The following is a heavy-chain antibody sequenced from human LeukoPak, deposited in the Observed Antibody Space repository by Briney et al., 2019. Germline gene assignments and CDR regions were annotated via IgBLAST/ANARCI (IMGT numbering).Heavy chain of an antibody. V-gene: IGHV4-59*03. CDR1: GGSFSDFY. D-gene: IGHD3/OR15-3a*01. J-gene: IGHJ4*02. CDR3: ATNKDWAEAD. Sequence: SETLSLTCAVSGGSFSDFYWSWIRQSPGQGLEWIGNIYYRGDINYNPSLKSRAIISIDTSKNQFSLKVTSLTAADTAVYYCATNKDWAEADWGQGTLVIVSS. CDR2: IYYRGDI.